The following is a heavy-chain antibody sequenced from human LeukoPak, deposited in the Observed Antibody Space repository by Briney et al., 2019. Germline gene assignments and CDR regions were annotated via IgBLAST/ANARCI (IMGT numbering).Heavy chain of an antibody. CDR3: ARRTAVYAIDY. D-gene: IGHD2-8*01. Sequence: GALLKTSFKCAGYSFTNYWIGWVRQMPGKGLEWRGRSYPGDCDTRYSPSLQGQVTISADKSISTAYLHWRSLKESDPAMYYGARRTAVYAIDYWGQGTLVTVSS. CDR2: SYPGDCDT. J-gene: IGHJ4*02. V-gene: IGHV5-51*01. CDR1: GYSFTNYW.